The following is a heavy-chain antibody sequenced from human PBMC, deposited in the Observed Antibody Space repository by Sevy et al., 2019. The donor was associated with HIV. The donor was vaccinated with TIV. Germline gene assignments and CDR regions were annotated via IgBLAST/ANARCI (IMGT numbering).Heavy chain of an antibody. V-gene: IGHV3-7*03. D-gene: IGHD2-21*01. CDR3: ATPNSDLDY. CDR2: IVPDGGVK. CDR1: GFSFDRYW. J-gene: IGHJ4*02. Sequence: GGSLRLSCVASGFSFDRYWMNWFRQSPGKGLEWVANIVPDGGVKWYADAVRGRFTRSRDNARDILYLQMDSLRADDPAIYYCATPNSDLDYWGEGTMVTVSS.